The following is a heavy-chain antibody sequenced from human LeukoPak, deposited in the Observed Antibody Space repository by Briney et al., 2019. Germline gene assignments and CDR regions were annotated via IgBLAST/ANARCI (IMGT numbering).Heavy chain of an antibody. Sequence: SETLSLTCTVSGGSISSSSYYWGWIRQPPGKGLEWIGSIYYSGSTYYNPSLKSRVTISVDTSKNQFSLKLSSVTAADTAVYYCASRFKGYCSSTSCYYGRFDYWGQGTLVTVSS. CDR1: GGSISSSSYY. D-gene: IGHD2-2*01. V-gene: IGHV4-39*07. CDR3: ASRFKGYCSSTSCYYGRFDY. J-gene: IGHJ4*02. CDR2: IYYSGST.